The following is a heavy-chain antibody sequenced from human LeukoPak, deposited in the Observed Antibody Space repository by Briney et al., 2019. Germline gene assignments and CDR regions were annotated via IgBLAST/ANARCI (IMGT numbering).Heavy chain of an antibody. CDR1: GFNVRTNY. Sequence: GGSLRLSCAVSGFNVRTNYMSWVRQAPGKGLEWVSAISGSGGSTYYADSVKGRFTISRDNSKNTLYLQMNSLRAEDTAVYYCAKDPVAGAFDIWGQGTMVTISS. CDR3: AKDPVAGAFDI. V-gene: IGHV3-23*01. CDR2: ISGSGGST. J-gene: IGHJ3*02. D-gene: IGHD4-23*01.